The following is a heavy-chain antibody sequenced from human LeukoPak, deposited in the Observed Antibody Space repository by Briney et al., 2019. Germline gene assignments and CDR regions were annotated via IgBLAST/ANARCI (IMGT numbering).Heavy chain of an antibody. V-gene: IGHV4-39*01. Sequence: PSETLSLTCTVSGGSISSYYWTWIRQPPGKGLEWIGSIYYSGSTYYNPSLKSRVTISVDTSKNQFSLKLSSVTAADTAVYYCARHRIAALNYFDYWGQGTLVTVSS. CDR3: ARHRIAALNYFDY. J-gene: IGHJ4*02. CDR1: GGSISSYY. D-gene: IGHD6-6*01. CDR2: IYYSGST.